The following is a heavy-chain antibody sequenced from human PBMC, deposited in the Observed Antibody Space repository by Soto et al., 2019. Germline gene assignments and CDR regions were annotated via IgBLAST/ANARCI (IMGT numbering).Heavy chain of an antibody. Sequence: EVQLVESGGGLVQWGGSLRLSCAASGFTFSGYSVNWVRQAPGKGLEWVSYISSGSKTIYYAESVKGRFTVSRDNARNSQYLQMNSLRDEDTAVYYCAKGGAHDADYWGQGTLVTVSS. J-gene: IGHJ4*02. V-gene: IGHV3-48*02. CDR2: ISSGSKTI. CDR1: GFTFSGYS. CDR3: AKGGAHDADY. D-gene: IGHD1-1*01.